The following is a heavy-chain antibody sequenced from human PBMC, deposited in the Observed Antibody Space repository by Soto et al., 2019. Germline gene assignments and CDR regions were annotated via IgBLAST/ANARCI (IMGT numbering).Heavy chain of an antibody. D-gene: IGHD3-3*01. V-gene: IGHV2-5*02. CDR1: GFSLSTSGVG. Sequence: QITLKESGPTLVKPTQTLTLTCTFSGFSLSTSGVGVGWIRQPPGKALEWLALIYWDDDKRYSPSLKSRLTITKDTSKNQVVLTMTNMDPVDTATYYCAHSYVYYDFWSGYRSYWYFDLWGRGTLVTVSS. CDR2: IYWDDDK. CDR3: AHSYVYYDFWSGYRSYWYFDL. J-gene: IGHJ2*01.